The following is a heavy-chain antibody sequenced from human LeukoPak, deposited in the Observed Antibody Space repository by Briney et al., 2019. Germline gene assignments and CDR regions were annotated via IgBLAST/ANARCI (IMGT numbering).Heavy chain of an antibody. V-gene: IGHV3-48*01. CDR3: ARVDHGGNSDAFDI. Sequence: GGSLRLSCAASGFTFSSYSMNWVRQAPGKGLEWVSYISSSSSTIYYADSVKGRFTISRDNAKNSLYLQMNSLRAEDTAVYYCARVDHGGNSDAFDIWGQGTMVTVSS. D-gene: IGHD4-23*01. J-gene: IGHJ3*02. CDR2: ISSSSSTI. CDR1: GFTFSSYS.